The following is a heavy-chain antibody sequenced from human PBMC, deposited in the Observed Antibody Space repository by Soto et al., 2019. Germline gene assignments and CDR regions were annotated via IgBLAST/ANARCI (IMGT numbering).Heavy chain of an antibody. Sequence: VGSLRLSCAASGFTFSSYAMHWVRQAPGKGLEWVAVISYDGSNKYYADSVKGRFTISRDNSKNTLYLQMNSLRAEDTAVYYCARVFFYDSSGYPWYYFDYWGQGTLVTVS. V-gene: IGHV3-30-3*01. J-gene: IGHJ4*02. D-gene: IGHD3-22*01. CDR2: ISYDGSNK. CDR3: ARVFFYDSSGYPWYYFDY. CDR1: GFTFSSYA.